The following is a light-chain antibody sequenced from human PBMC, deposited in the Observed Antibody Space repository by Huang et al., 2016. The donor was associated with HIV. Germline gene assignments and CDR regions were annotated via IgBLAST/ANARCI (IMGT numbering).Light chain of an antibody. CDR3: QHYGSSPGYT. V-gene: IGKV3-20*01. J-gene: IGKJ2*01. Sequence: EIVLTQSPGTLSLSPGERATLSCRASQSVSSSYLAWYQQKPGLAPRLLIYGASSRAAGIPDRFSGSGSGTDFTLTISRLEPEDFSVYFCQHYGSSPGYTFGQGTKLEIK. CDR1: QSVSSSY. CDR2: GAS.